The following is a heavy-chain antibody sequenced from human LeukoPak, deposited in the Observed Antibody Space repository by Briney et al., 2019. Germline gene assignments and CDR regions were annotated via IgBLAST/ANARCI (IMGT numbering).Heavy chain of an antibody. V-gene: IGHV1-2*02. Sequence: ASVKVSCKASGYTFTGYYIHWVRQAPGQGLEWMGWINPNTGGTKYAQSFQGRVTMTRDMSINTSYMELRRLRSDDTAMYYCARPDYSGSGSYQYSFDYWGQGTLVTVSS. D-gene: IGHD3-10*01. CDR1: GYTFTGYY. CDR3: ARPDYSGSGSYQYSFDY. CDR2: INPNTGGT. J-gene: IGHJ4*02.